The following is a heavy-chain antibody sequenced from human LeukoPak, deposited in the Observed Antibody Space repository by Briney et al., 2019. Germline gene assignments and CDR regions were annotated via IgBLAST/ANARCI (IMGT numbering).Heavy chain of an antibody. CDR1: GFTFRSYA. CDR2: ISDSGDST. V-gene: IGHV3-23*01. J-gene: IGHJ4*02. D-gene: IGHD2-8*02. CDR3: AKSSLGDTGAYQYYFDY. Sequence: GGSLRLSCSASGFTFRSYAMSWVRQAPGKGLEWVSAISDSGDSTYYADSVKGRFTISRDNSKNTLYLQMNSLRAEDTAVYYRAKSSLGDTGAYQYYFDYWGQGTLVTVSS.